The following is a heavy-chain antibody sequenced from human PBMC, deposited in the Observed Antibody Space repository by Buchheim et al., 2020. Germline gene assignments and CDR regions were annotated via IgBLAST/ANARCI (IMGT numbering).Heavy chain of an antibody. Sequence: QVQLQQWGAGLLKPSETLSLTCAVYGGSFTGYYWTWVRQSPGKGLEWIGEINHSGSTNYNSSLESRVTISVDRYKNQFSLKLSSVTAADTAVYYCARGDDGNSWPLDSWGQGTL. D-gene: IGHD5-24*01. V-gene: IGHV4-34*01. CDR2: INHSGST. CDR3: ARGDDGNSWPLDS. CDR1: GGSFTGYY. J-gene: IGHJ4*02.